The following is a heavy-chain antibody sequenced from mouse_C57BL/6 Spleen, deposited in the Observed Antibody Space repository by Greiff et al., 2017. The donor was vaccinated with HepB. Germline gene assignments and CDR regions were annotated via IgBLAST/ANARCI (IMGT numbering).Heavy chain of an antibody. J-gene: IGHJ4*01. V-gene: IGHV1-39*01. CDR2: INPNYGTT. CDR3: ARNDYYGSSYGAMDY. CDR1: GYSFTDYN. Sequence: EVQLQESGPELVKPGASVKISCKASGYSFTDYNMNWVKQSNGKSLEWIGVINPNYGTTSYNQKFKGKATLTVDKSSSTAYMQLNSLTSEDSAVYYCARNDYYGSSYGAMDYWGQGTSVTVSS. D-gene: IGHD1-1*01.